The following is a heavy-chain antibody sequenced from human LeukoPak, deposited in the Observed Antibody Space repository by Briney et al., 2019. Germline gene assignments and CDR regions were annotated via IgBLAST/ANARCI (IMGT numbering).Heavy chain of an antibody. J-gene: IGHJ4*02. CDR1: GFTFSDYY. V-gene: IGHV3-11*04. CDR3: AIQMTMIVVVPYFDY. D-gene: IGHD3-22*01. CDR2: ISRSGDTM. Sequence: GGSLRLSCAASGFTFSDYYMTWIRQAPGKGREGVSSISRSGDTMYYADSVRGRFTMSRDNAKNSLYLQMNSLRAEDTALYYCAIQMTMIVVVPYFDYWGQGTLVTVSS.